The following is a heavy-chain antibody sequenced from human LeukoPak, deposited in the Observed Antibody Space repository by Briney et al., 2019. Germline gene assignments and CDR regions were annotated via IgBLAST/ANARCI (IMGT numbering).Heavy chain of an antibody. CDR2: IIPIFGTA. CDR1: GGTFSSYA. CDR3: ARVIAAAGIGVRGYYYYYYMDV. Sequence: ASVKVSCKASGGTFSSYAISWVRQAPGQGLEWMGGIIPIFGTANYAQKFQGRVTITADKSTSTAYMELSSLRSEDTAVYYCARVIAAAGIGVRGYYYYYYMDVWGKGTTVTISS. V-gene: IGHV1-69*06. D-gene: IGHD6-13*01. J-gene: IGHJ6*03.